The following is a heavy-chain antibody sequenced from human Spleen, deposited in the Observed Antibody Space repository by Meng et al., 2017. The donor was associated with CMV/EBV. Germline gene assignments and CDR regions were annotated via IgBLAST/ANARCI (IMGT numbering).Heavy chain of an antibody. J-gene: IGHJ4*02. V-gene: IGHV3-53*01. D-gene: IGHD3-10*01. CDR3: VKELRDWRPLDY. CDR2: IYPGSGGDT. CDR1: DFSVTSNY. Sequence: GESLKISCAASDFSVTSNYMSWVRQAPGKGLEWLSVIYPGSGGDTYYADSVKGRFSTSRDNSKNTLYLQMDSLRAQDTAVYYCVKELRDWRPLDYWGQGTLVTVSS.